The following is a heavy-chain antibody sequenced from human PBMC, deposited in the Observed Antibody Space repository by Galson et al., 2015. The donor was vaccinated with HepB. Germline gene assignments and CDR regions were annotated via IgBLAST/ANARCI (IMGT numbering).Heavy chain of an antibody. V-gene: IGHV3-9*01. D-gene: IGHD6-19*01. J-gene: IGHJ4*02. CDR3: AKDRPRYSSGWYFDY. CDR2: ISWNSGSI. Sequence: SLRLSCAASGFTFDDYAMHWVRHAPGKGLEWVSGISWNSGSIGYADSVKGRSTISRDNAKNSLYLQMNSLRAEDTALYYCAKDRPRYSSGWYFDYWGQGTLVTVSS. CDR1: GFTFDDYA.